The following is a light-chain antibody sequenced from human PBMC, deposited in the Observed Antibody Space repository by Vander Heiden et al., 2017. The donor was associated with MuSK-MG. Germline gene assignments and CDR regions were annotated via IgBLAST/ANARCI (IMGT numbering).Light chain of an antibody. J-gene: IGKJ2*03. Sequence: DIQVTQSPSTLSASTGDRVTISCRTTQSISTCLAWYHQKPGKAPEFLLYRASNLHIAVPSTFSGSGSATAFTLTIISLLPPDFATYHCRQDGNSPYRFGQGTKLEI. CDR3: RQDGNSPYR. CDR1: QSISTC. CDR2: RAS. V-gene: IGKV1-5*03.